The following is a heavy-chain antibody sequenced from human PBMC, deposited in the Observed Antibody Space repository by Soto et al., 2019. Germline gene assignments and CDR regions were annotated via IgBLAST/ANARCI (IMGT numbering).Heavy chain of an antibody. CDR1: GGSFSGYY. J-gene: IGHJ6*03. CDR3: ARGRGYSSHYYYYMDV. CDR2: INHSGST. D-gene: IGHD6-13*01. Sequence: QVQLQQWGAGLLKPSETLSLTCAVYGGSFSGYYWSWIRQPPGKGLEWIGEINHSGSTNYNPSLKSRVTISIDTSKNQFSLKLSSVTAADTAVYYCARGRGYSSHYYYYMDVWGKGTTVTVSS. V-gene: IGHV4-34*01.